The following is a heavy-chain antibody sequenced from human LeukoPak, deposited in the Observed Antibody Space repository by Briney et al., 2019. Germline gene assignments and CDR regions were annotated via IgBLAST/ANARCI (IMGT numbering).Heavy chain of an antibody. J-gene: IGHJ4*02. V-gene: IGHV3-23*01. Sequence: PGGSLSLSCAASGFTFGDYAMNWVRQAPGKGLEWVSGIIASGRDTYYADSVKGRFTISRDTSKNTLYLQMNSLRAEDTAVYYCAKDRYYYGLGYYFDYWGQGALVTVSS. CDR2: IIASGRDT. CDR1: GFTFGDYA. D-gene: IGHD3-10*01. CDR3: AKDRYYYGLGYYFDY.